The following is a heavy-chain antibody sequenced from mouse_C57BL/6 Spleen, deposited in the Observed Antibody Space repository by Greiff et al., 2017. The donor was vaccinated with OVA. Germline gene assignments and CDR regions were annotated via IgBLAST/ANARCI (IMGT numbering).Heavy chain of an antibody. V-gene: IGHV1-52*01. Sequence: QVQLQQPGAELVRPGSSVKLSCKASGYTFTSYWMHWVKQRPIQGLEWIGNIDPSDSETHYNQKFKDKATLTVDKSSSTAYMQLSSLTAEDSAVYYCARLPDDYGSSHWYFDVWGTGTTVTVSS. J-gene: IGHJ1*03. CDR2: IDPSDSET. D-gene: IGHD1-1*01. CDR1: GYTFTSYW. CDR3: ARLPDDYGSSHWYFDV.